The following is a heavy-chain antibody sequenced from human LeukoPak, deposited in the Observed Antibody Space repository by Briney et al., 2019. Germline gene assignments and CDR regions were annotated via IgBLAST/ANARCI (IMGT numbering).Heavy chain of an antibody. V-gene: IGHV3-74*01. CDR3: ARDRNYGDYIGRYYYGMDV. D-gene: IGHD4-17*01. CDR1: VFIFSSYW. Sequence: SLRLSCAASVFIFSSYWRHWVRQAPGKGLVWVSRSKSDGSSTSNAASVTGRFTSSRDNAKNTLYLQMNSLRAEDTAVYYCARDRNYGDYIGRYYYGMDVWGQGPTVTVSS. J-gene: IGHJ6*02. CDR2: SKSDGSST.